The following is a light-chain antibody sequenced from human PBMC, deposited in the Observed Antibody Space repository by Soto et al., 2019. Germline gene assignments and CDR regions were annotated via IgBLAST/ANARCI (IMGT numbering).Light chain of an antibody. CDR1: QGISNY. J-gene: IGKJ2*01. V-gene: IGKV3-11*01. CDR2: YAS. CDR3: QQRSSCPRT. Sequence: EIVLTQSPASLSVSAGERATLSCRASQGISNYLVWYQQKPGQAPRLLTYYASTRATDIPARFSVSGSGTDFTLTISSLEPEDLAVYYCQQRSSCPRTFGQGTKLEIK.